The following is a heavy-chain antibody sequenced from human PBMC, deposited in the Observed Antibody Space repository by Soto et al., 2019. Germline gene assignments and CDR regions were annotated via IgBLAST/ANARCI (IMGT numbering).Heavy chain of an antibody. J-gene: IGHJ4*02. CDR3: ASARWDY. CDR1: GGSFNANY. CDR2: IFHNGLT. V-gene: IGHV4-34*12. Sequence: QVHLQQWGAGLLKPSETLSLTCAVSGGSFNANYWSWLRQPPGKGLEWIGEIFHNGLTNYNPSLKSRVTISVDTSKNQFSLNLNSVTAADTAIYFCASARWDYWAQGTLVTVSS.